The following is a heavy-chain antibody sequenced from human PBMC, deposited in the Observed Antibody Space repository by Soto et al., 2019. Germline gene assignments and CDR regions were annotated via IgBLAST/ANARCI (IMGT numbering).Heavy chain of an antibody. CDR1: GFTFSSYG. CDR3: ARSPYSVSYLAYFDY. D-gene: IGHD1-26*01. V-gene: IGHV3-30*03. J-gene: IGHJ4*02. Sequence: QVQLVESGGGVVQPGRSLRLSCAASGFTFSSYGMHWVRQAPGKGLEWVAVISYDGSNKYYADSVKCRFTISRDNSKNPLYLQMNSLRAEDTAVYYCARSPYSVSYLAYFDYWGQGTLVTVSS. CDR2: ISYDGSNK.